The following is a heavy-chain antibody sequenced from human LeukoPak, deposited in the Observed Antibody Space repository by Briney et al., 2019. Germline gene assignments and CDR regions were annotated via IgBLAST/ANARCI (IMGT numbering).Heavy chain of an antibody. CDR1: GFTFSSYA. D-gene: IGHD3-9*01. J-gene: IGHJ6*02. CDR3: ARYYDILTGYSAYYYYYGMDV. Sequence: GGSLRLSCAASGFTFSSYAMSWVRQAPGKGLEWVSAISGSGGSTYYADSVKGRFTISRDNSKNTLYLQMNSLRAEDTAVYYCARYYDILTGYSAYYYYYGMDVWGQGTTVTVSS. V-gene: IGHV3-23*01. CDR2: ISGSGGST.